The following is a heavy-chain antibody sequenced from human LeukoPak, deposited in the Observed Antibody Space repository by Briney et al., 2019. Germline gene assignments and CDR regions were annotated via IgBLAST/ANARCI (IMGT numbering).Heavy chain of an antibody. CDR3: ARVGEQEGDWFDP. D-gene: IGHD1/OR15-1a*01. V-gene: IGHV3-30-3*01. Sequence: GGSLRLSCAASGFSFSSHWMHWVRQAPGKGLEWVAVISYDGSNKYYADSVKGRFTISRDNSKNTLYLQMNSLRAEDTAVYYCARVGEQEGDWFDPWGQGTLVTVSS. J-gene: IGHJ5*02. CDR2: ISYDGSNK. CDR1: GFSFSSHW.